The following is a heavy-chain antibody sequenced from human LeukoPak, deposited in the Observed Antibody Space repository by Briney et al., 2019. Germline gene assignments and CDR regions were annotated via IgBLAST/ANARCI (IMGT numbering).Heavy chain of an antibody. CDR1: GYTFTSYD. Sequence: ASVTVSCKASGYTFTSYDINWVRQATGQGLEWMGWMNPNSGNTGYAQKFQGRVTMTRNTSISTAYMDLSSLRSEDTAVYYCALQQKGDTAMVSYYYYGMDVWGQGTTVTVSS. CDR2: MNPNSGNT. V-gene: IGHV1-8*01. J-gene: IGHJ6*02. D-gene: IGHD5-18*01. CDR3: ALQQKGDTAMVSYYYYGMDV.